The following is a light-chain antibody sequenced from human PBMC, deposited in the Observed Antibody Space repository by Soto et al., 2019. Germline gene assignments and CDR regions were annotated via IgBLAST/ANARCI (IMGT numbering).Light chain of an antibody. J-gene: IGKJ1*01. CDR2: GAS. CDR1: QSVSSSY. V-gene: IGKV3-20*01. Sequence: EILLTQSPGTLSLSPGERATLSCGASQSVSSSYLAWYQQKPGQAPRLLIYGASSRATGIPDSFSGRGSGTELTLTITGLEPEHFAVYYCQQYGSSGTFGHGTKVDIK. CDR3: QQYGSSGT.